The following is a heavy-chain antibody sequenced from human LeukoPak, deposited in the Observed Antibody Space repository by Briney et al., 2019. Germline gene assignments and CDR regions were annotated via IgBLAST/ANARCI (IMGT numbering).Heavy chain of an antibody. CDR2: IKQDGSEK. D-gene: IGHD3-10*01. Sequence: GGSLRLSCAASGFTFSSYWMSWVRQAPGKGLEWVANIKQDGSEKYYVDSVKGRFTISRDNAKNSLYLQMNSLRAEDTAVYYCAKRPGYYGSGSYYMDEYFQHWGQGTLVTVSS. CDR1: GFTFSSYW. J-gene: IGHJ1*01. CDR3: AKRPGYYGSGSYYMDEYFQH. V-gene: IGHV3-7*03.